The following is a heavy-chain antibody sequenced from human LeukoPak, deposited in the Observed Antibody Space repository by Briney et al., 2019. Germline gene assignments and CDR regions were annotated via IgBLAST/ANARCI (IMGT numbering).Heavy chain of an antibody. J-gene: IGHJ6*02. CDR2: IYHSGST. V-gene: IGHV4-30-2*01. CDR1: GGSISSGGYY. D-gene: IGHD3-10*01. Sequence: SETLSLTCTVSGGSISSGGYYWSWIRQPPGKGLEWIGYIYHSGSTYYNPSLKSRVTISVDTSKNQFSLKLSSVTAADTAVYYCARDRYYYGSGSYSVRAYYYYYGMDVWGQGTTVTVSS. CDR3: ARDRYYYGSGSYSVRAYYYYYGMDV.